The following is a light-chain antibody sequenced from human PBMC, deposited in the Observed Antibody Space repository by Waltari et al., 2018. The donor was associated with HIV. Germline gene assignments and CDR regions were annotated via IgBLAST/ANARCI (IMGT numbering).Light chain of an antibody. V-gene: IGLV3-1*01. CDR3: QAWGSTTSGV. CDR2: QDD. CDR1: ELGDKY. Sequence: SYEVTQPPSVAVSPGQTANITCSGYELGDKYTCWYQQKPGQSPLLVISQDDKRPSGIPARFSASSSGHTATLTISGTLPMDEADYYCQAWGSTTSGVFGRGTKLTVL. J-gene: IGLJ2*01.